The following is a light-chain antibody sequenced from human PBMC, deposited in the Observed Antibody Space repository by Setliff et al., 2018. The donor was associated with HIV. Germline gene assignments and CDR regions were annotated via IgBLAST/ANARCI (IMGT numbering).Light chain of an antibody. J-gene: IGLJ1*01. CDR3: CSNTGSNTYV. V-gene: IGLV2-23*01. Sequence: QSALTQPASVSGSPGQSITISCTGTSSDVGSYNHVSWYQQHPGKAPRLMIYEGRERPSGVSDRFSGSKSGNTASLTISGLRAEDEADYYCCSNTGSNTYVFGSGTKVTVL. CDR2: EGR. CDR1: SSDVGSYNH.